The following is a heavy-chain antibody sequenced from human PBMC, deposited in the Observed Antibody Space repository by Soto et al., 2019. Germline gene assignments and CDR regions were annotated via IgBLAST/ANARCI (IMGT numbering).Heavy chain of an antibody. Sequence: QVQLVQSGAEVKKPGSSVKVSCKASGGTFSSYAISWVRQAPGQGLEWMGGIIPIFGTANYAQKFQGRVTLTADEATSTADRVRSSLTSEDTAVYYWARERYCSSTSCKATYYYYGMDVWGQGTTVTVSS. CDR2: IIPIFGTA. J-gene: IGHJ6*02. V-gene: IGHV1-69*12. CDR3: ARERYCSSTSCKATYYYYGMDV. CDR1: GGTFSSYA. D-gene: IGHD2-2*01.